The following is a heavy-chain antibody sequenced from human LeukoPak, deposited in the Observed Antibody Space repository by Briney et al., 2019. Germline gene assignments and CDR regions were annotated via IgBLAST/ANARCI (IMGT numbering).Heavy chain of an antibody. CDR2: ISSSGSTI. V-gene: IGHV3-48*03. J-gene: IGHJ4*02. Sequence: GGSLRLSCAASGFTFSSYEMNWVRQAPGKGLEWVSYISSSGSTIYYADSVKGRFTISRDNAKNSLYLQMNSLRAEDMAVYYCAREGNNWNHFDYWGQGTLVTVSS. CDR3: AREGNNWNHFDY. D-gene: IGHD1-20*01. CDR1: GFTFSSYE.